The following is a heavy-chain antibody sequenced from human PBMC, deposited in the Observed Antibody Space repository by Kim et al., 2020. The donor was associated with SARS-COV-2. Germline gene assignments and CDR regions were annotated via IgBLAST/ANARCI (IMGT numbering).Heavy chain of an antibody. J-gene: IGHJ5*02. CDR2: INHSGST. CDR1: GGSFSGYY. V-gene: IGHV4-34*01. CDR3: ARRGYYDYVWGSYRSGWFDP. Sequence: SETLSLTCAVYGGSFSGYYWSWIRQPPGKGLECIGEINHSGSTNYNPSLKSRVTISVDTSKNQFSLKLSSVTAADTAVYYCARRGYYDYVWGSYRSGWFDPWGQGTLVTVSS. D-gene: IGHD3-16*02.